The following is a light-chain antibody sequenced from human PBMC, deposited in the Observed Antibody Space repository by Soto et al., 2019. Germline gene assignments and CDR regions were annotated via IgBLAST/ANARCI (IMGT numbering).Light chain of an antibody. V-gene: IGLV2-14*01. J-gene: IGLJ3*02. CDR1: NRDVGSYNL. Sequence: QSVLTQPASVSGSPGQSITIACTGTNRDVGSYNLVSWYQQRPGEAPKLIISEVRNRPSGISYRFTGSKSGNTASLTISGLQAEAEADYYYSSYTTTSTMVFGGGTKVTVL. CDR2: EVR. CDR3: SSYTTTSTMV.